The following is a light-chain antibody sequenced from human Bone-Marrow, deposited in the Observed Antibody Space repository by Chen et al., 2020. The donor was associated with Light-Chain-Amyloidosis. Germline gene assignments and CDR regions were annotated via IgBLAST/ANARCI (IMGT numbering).Light chain of an antibody. J-gene: IGLJ3*02. CDR1: SSDVGTYNL. CDR3: CSYAGRGKM. V-gene: IGLV2-23*01. CDR2: EAK. Sequence: QSALTPPASVSGSPGQSITISCPGSSSDVGTYNLVSWYQHHPGKAPKLIIYEAKKRPSGVSNRFSGSRSGYTASLPISGLQAEDEADYYCCSYAGRGKMFGGGTKLTVL.